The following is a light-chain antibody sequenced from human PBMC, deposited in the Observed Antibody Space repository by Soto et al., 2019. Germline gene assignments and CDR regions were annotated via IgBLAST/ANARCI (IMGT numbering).Light chain of an antibody. CDR1: ESISSW. Sequence: DIQMTQSPSTLSASVGDRVTITCRASESISSWLAWYQHKPGKAPKHLIYKASSLESGVPSRFSGSGCGTEFTLTISSLQPDDFATYYCQQYKTYLQTFGQGTKLEIK. J-gene: IGKJ2*01. CDR3: QQYKTYLQT. CDR2: KAS. V-gene: IGKV1-5*03.